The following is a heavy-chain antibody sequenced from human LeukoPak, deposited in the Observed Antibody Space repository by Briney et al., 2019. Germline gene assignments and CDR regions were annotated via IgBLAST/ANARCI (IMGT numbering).Heavy chain of an antibody. J-gene: IGHJ4*02. D-gene: IGHD3-10*01. Sequence: GGSLRLSCAASGFTFSNYEMNWVRQAPGKGLEWVSYISSSSSYTNYADSVKGRFTISRDNAKNSLYLQMNSLRAEDTAVYYCARVMVRGVIINYFDYWGQGTLVTVSS. V-gene: IGHV3-11*05. CDR3: ARVMVRGVIINYFDY. CDR1: GFTFSNYE. CDR2: ISSSSSYT.